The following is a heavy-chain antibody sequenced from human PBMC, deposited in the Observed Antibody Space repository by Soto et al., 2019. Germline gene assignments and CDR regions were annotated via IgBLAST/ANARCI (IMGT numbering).Heavy chain of an antibody. CDR2: ISYDGSNK. D-gene: IGHD4-4*01. Sequence: QVQLVESGGGVVQPGRSLRLSCAASGFTFSSYAMHWVRQAPGKGLEWVAVISYDGSNKYYADSVKGRFTISRDNSKNPRQRQMNGPRAEDTAVYYCARPLWRDDYNWGYFDLWGSGTLVTVSS. CDR1: GFTFSSYA. CDR3: ARPLWRDDYNWGYFDL. V-gene: IGHV3-30-3*01. J-gene: IGHJ2*01.